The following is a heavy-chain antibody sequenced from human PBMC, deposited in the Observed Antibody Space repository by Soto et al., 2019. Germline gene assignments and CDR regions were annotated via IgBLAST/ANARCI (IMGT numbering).Heavy chain of an antibody. Sequence: PSETLSLTCTVSGGSISSYYWSWIRQPPGKGLEWIGYIYYSGSTNYNPSLKSRVTISVDTSKNQFSLKLSSVTAADTAVYYCARLLPHYYDSSGYLNWFWFDLWGQGTLVTVSS. CDR1: GGSISSYY. V-gene: IGHV4-59*01. D-gene: IGHD3-22*01. CDR2: IYYSGST. CDR3: ARLLPHYYDSSGYLNWFWFDL. J-gene: IGHJ5*02.